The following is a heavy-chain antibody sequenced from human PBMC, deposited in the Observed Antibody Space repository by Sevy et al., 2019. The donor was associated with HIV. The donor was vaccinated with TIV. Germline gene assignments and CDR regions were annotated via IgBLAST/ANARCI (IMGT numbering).Heavy chain of an antibody. CDR2: ISYDGSNK. CDR1: GFTFSSYA. J-gene: IGHJ4*02. D-gene: IGHD3-16*01. V-gene: IGHV3-30*04. CDR3: ARAGGGY. Sequence: GGSLRLSCAASGFTFSSYAMDWVRQAPGKGLEWVAVISYDGSNKYYADSVKGRFTISRDNSKNTLYLQMNSLRAEDSAVYYCARAGGGYWGQGTLVTVSS.